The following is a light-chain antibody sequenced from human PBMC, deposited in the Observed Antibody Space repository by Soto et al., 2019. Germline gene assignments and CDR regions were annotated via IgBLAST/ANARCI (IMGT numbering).Light chain of an antibody. V-gene: IGLV2-23*01. J-gene: IGLJ2*01. CDR2: EGS. Sequence: QSALTQPASVSGSPGQSITISCTGTSSDVGSYNLVSWYQQHPGKAPKLMIYEGSKRPSGVSNRFSGSKSGNTASLTISGLQAEYEDDYYCCSYAGSSTSVVFGGGTKLPVL. CDR1: SSDVGSYNL. CDR3: CSYAGSSTSVV.